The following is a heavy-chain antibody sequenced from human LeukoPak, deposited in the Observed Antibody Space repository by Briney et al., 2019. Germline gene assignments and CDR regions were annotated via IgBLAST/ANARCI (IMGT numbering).Heavy chain of an antibody. Sequence: SETLSLTCTVSGDSVRSGNFYWNWIRQPPGKGPEWIGYISYGGSANYNPSLKSRVTISLEKSKNQFSLKLTSVTAADTAVYYCARRHSSGWYYFDYWGQGTLVTVSS. CDR3: ARRHSSGWYYFDY. V-gene: IGHV4-61*01. CDR1: GDSVRSGNFY. D-gene: IGHD6-19*01. J-gene: IGHJ4*02. CDR2: ISYGGSA.